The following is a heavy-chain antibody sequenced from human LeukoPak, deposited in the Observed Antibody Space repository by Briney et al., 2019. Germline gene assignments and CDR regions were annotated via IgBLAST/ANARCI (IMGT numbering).Heavy chain of an antibody. CDR3: ARGAAGYSYG. J-gene: IGHJ4*02. CDR1: GGSFRGYY. Sequence: SETLSLTCTVYGGSFRGYYWSWIRQPPGKGLEWIAQINHSVSTNYNPSLKSRVTISVDTSKSQFSLKVSSVTAADTAVYYCARGAAGYSYGWGQGTLVTVSS. CDR2: INHSVST. D-gene: IGHD5-18*01. V-gene: IGHV4-34*01.